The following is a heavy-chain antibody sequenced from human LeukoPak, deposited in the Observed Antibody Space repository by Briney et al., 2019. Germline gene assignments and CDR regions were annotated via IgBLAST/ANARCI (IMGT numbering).Heavy chain of an antibody. J-gene: IGHJ4*02. CDR1: GFTFSSYT. CDR3: AKPLNLDYDY. D-gene: IGHD3/OR15-3a*01. CDR2: ISGSGDNK. Sequence: GGSLRLSCAASGFTFSSYTMSWVRQAPGQGLEWVSIISGSGDNKYHADSVKGRFTISRDNSKNTLYLQMNSLRAEDTAVYYCAKPLNLDYDYWGQETLVTVSS. V-gene: IGHV3-23*01.